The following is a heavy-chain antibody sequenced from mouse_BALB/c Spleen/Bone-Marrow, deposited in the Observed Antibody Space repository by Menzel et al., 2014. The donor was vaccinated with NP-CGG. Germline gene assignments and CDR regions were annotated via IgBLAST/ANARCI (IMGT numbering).Heavy chain of an antibody. CDR3: ASYYYGRYFDV. CDR1: GFNIKDTY. CDR2: IDPANGNT. J-gene: IGHJ1*01. D-gene: IGHD1-1*01. V-gene: IGHV14-3*02. Sequence: EVQLQQSGAELVKPGASVKLSCTASGFNIKDTYMHWVKQRPEQGLEWIGRIDPANGNTKYDPKFQGKATITADTSSNPAYLQLSSLTSEDTAVYYCASYYYGRYFDVWGAGTTVTVSS.